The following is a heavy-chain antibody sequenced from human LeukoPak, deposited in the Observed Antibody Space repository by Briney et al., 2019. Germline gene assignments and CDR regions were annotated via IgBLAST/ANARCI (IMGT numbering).Heavy chain of an antibody. Sequence: SETLSLTCTVYGGSFSGYYWSWIRQPPGKGLEWIGEINHSGSTNYNPSLKSRVTISVDTSKNQFSLKLSSVTAADTAVYYCARDGYPTGWFDPWGQGTLVTVSS. J-gene: IGHJ5*02. CDR1: GGSFSGYY. CDR2: INHSGST. V-gene: IGHV4-34*01. D-gene: IGHD5-24*01. CDR3: ARDGYPTGWFDP.